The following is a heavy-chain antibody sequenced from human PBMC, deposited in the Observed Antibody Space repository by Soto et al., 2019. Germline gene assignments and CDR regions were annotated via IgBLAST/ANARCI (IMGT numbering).Heavy chain of an antibody. V-gene: IGHV3-23*01. CDR1: GFTFSSSA. CDR2: MMGSGGRT. J-gene: IGHJ4*02. D-gene: IGHD1-1*01. Sequence: EVQLLESGGGLVQSGGSLRLSCAASGFTFSSSAMSWVRQAPGKGLEWVSGMMGSGGRTYYADSVKGRFTISRDNSKNTFDLEMNSLRAEDTAVYYCAEEGVNDFDHWGQGILVTVSS. CDR3: AEEGVNDFDH.